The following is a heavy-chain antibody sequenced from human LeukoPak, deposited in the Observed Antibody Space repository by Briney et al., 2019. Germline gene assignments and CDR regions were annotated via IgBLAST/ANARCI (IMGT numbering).Heavy chain of an antibody. CDR3: ARDGRVVTGSNAFDI. CDR1: GFTFNTYN. J-gene: IGHJ3*02. V-gene: IGHV3-21*01. Sequence: GGSLRLSCAASGFTFNTYNMNWVRQAPGKGLEWVSFISSSSSYIYYADSVKGRFTISRDNAKNSLYLEMNSLRAEDTAVYYCARDGRVVTGSNAFDIWGQGTTVTVSS. CDR2: ISSSSSYI. D-gene: IGHD2-21*02.